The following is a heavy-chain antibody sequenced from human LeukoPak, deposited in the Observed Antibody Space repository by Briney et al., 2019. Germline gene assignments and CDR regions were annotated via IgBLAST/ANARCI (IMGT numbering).Heavy chain of an antibody. D-gene: IGHD6-13*01. CDR2: INHSGST. CDR1: GGSLSGYY. J-gene: IGHJ4*02. Sequence: PSETLSLTCAVYGGSLSGYYWSWIRQPPGKGLEWIGEINHSGSTNYNPSLKSRVTISVDTSKNQFSLKLSSVTAADTAVYYCASSSWALSYFDYWGQGTLVTVSS. V-gene: IGHV4-34*01. CDR3: ASSSWALSYFDY.